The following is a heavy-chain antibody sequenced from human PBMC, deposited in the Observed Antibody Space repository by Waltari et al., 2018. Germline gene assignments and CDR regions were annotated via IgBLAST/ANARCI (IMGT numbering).Heavy chain of an antibody. D-gene: IGHD6-13*01. CDR1: GYTFTGYY. V-gene: IGHV1-2*04. Sequence: QVQLVQSGAEVKKPGASVKVSCKASGYTFTGYYMHWGRQAPGQGLEWMGGINPNSGGTSYAQKFQGWGTMTRETSISRAYMGLSRLRLGDTAVDYCARAGIAAAGYYDYGMDVWGQGTTVTVSS. CDR3: ARAGIAAAGYYDYGMDV. J-gene: IGHJ6*02. CDR2: INPNSGGT.